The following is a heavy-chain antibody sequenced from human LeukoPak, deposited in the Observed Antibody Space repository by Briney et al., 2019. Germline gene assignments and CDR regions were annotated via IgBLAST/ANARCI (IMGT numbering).Heavy chain of an antibody. J-gene: IGHJ4*02. Sequence: PSETLSLTCTVSGGSISSYYWSWIRQPPGKGLEWIGYIYYSGSTNYNPSLKSRVTVSVDTSKNQFSLKLSSVTAADTAVYYCARDIYSYYYDSSGYGGFFDYWGQGTLVTVSS. CDR1: GGSISSYY. D-gene: IGHD3-22*01. V-gene: IGHV4-59*01. CDR3: ARDIYSYYYDSSGYGGFFDY. CDR2: IYYSGST.